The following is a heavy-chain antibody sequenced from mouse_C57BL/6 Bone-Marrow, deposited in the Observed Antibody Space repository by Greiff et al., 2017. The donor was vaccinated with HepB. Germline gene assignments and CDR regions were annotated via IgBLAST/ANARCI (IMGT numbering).Heavy chain of an antibody. V-gene: IGHV5-9-1*02. D-gene: IGHD3-1*01. CDR2: ISSGGDYT. Sequence: EVKVVESGEGLVKPGGSLKLSCAASGFTFSSYAMSWVRQTPEKRLEWVAYISSGGDYTYYADTVKGRFTISRDNARNTLYLQMSSLKSEDTAMYYCTRRRAAMDYWGQGTSVTVSS. CDR3: TRRRAAMDY. CDR1: GFTFSSYA. J-gene: IGHJ4*01.